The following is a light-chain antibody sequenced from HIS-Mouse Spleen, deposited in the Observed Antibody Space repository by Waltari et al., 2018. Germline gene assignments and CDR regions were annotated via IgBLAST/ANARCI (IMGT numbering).Light chain of an antibody. J-gene: IGKJ2*01. V-gene: IGKV1-8*01. CDR2: AAS. CDR3: QQYYSYLYT. Sequence: AIRMTQSPSSFSASTGVRVTITCRASQGISSYLAWYQQKPGKAPKLLIYAASTLQSGVPSRFSGSGSGTDFTLTISCLQSEDFATYYCQQYYSYLYTFGQGTKLEIK. CDR1: QGISSY.